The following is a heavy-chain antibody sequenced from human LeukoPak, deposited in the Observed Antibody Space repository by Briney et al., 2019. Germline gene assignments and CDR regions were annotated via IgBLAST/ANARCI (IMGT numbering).Heavy chain of an antibody. CDR1: GGSISSNNW. D-gene: IGHD6-6*01. CDR3: ARALYSSSSGRWFDP. J-gene: IGHJ5*02. V-gene: IGHV4-4*02. Sequence: PSGTLSLTCAVSGGSISSNNWWHWVRKPPGKGLEWIGYIYYCGSTYYNPSLKSRVTISVDTSNNQFSLKLSSVTAADTAVYYCARALYSSSSGRWFDPWGQGTLVTVSS. CDR2: IYYCGST.